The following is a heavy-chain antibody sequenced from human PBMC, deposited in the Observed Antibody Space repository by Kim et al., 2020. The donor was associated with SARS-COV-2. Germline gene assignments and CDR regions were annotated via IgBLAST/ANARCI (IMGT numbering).Heavy chain of an antibody. Sequence: ASVKVSCKASGYIFTNYYMHWVRQAPGQGLEWLGIINPTGGSTTYAQQFQDRLTMSRDTSRSLVYMEMTSLRSEDTAVYFCVRDLGLRFLDYNGLDVWGQGTPVSVSS. CDR1: GYIFTNYY. CDR3: VRDLGLRFLDYNGLDV. D-gene: IGHD3-3*01. CDR2: INPTGGST. J-gene: IGHJ6*02. V-gene: IGHV1-46*03.